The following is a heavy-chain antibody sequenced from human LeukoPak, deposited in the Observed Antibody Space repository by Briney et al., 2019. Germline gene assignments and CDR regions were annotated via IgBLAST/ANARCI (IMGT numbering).Heavy chain of an antibody. J-gene: IGHJ6*02. CDR2: IYTSGST. CDR3: ARNTLYCSSTGCYFSGDGYYGMDV. V-gene: IGHV4-4*07. CDR1: GGSISSYY. D-gene: IGHD2-2*01. Sequence: KTSETLSLTCTVSGGSISSYYWSWIRQPAGKGLEWIGRIYTSGSTNYNPSLKSRVTISVDTSKNQFSLKLSSVTAADTAVYYCARNTLYCSSTGCYFSGDGYYGMDVWGQGTTVTVSS.